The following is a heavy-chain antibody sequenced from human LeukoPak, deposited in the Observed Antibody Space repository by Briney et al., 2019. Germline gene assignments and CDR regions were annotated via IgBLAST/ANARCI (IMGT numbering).Heavy chain of an antibody. CDR2: IYYSGST. CDR3: TRDHYYDSSGYTFRH. Sequence: PSETLSLTCTVSGGSINNYWSWIRQSPGKGLEWIGYIYYSGSTNYNPSLKSRVTISVDTSKNQFSLKLSSVTAADTAVYYRTRDHYYDSSGYTFRHWGQGTLVTVSS. CDR1: GGSINNY. D-gene: IGHD3-22*01. V-gene: IGHV4-59*01. J-gene: IGHJ1*01.